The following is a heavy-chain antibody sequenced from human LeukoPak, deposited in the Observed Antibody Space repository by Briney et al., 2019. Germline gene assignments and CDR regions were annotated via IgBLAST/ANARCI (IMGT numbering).Heavy chain of an antibody. Sequence: GGSLRLSCAASGFTFTSYEMNWVRQAPGKGLEWVSYISSSGSTIYYADSVKGRFTISRDNAKNSLYLQMNSLRAEDTAVYYCARGFRDFWSGFDYWGQGTLVTVSS. CDR3: ARGFRDFWSGFDY. CDR1: GFTFTSYE. V-gene: IGHV3-48*03. CDR2: ISSSGSTI. D-gene: IGHD3-3*01. J-gene: IGHJ4*02.